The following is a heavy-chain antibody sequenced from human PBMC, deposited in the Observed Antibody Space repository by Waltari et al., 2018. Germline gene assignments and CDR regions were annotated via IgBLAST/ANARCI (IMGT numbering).Heavy chain of an antibody. D-gene: IGHD3-10*01. V-gene: IGHV3-48*01. CDR2: ISTSERII. Sequence: EVQLVESGGGLVQPGGSLRLSCAASGFTFSAYSVNWVRQAPGKGLEWISYISTSERIIYYADSVRGRFTISRDNVKNSLYLQMNTLRAEDTALYYCARGSGSQNNHGMDVWGQGTSVTVSS. J-gene: IGHJ6*02. CDR3: ARGSGSQNNHGMDV. CDR1: GFTFSAYS.